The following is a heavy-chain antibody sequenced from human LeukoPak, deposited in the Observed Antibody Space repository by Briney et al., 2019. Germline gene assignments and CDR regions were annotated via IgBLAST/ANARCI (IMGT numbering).Heavy chain of an antibody. J-gene: IGHJ4*02. CDR1: GGSVSDYY. V-gene: IGHV4-59*02. CDR2: IYYTGST. Sequence: SETLSLTCTISGGSVSDYYWSWIRQSPGKGLEWIGYIYYTGSTTYNPSLKSRVTISADTSKNQFSLKLSSVTAADTAVYYCASRKLGTDYWGQGTLVTVSS. CDR3: ASRKLGTDY. D-gene: IGHD7-27*01.